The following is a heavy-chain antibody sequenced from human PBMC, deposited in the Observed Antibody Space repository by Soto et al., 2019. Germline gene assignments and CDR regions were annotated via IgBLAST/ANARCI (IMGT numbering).Heavy chain of an antibody. Sequence: SETLSLTCTVSGGSISSSSYYWGWIRQPPGKGLEWIGSIYYSGSTYYNPSLKSRVIISVDTSKNQFSLKLSSVTAADTAVYYCARKSRVYSSSYYFDYWGQGTLVTVSS. D-gene: IGHD6-6*01. J-gene: IGHJ4*02. CDR1: GGSISSSSYY. CDR2: IYYSGST. V-gene: IGHV4-39*01. CDR3: ARKSRVYSSSYYFDY.